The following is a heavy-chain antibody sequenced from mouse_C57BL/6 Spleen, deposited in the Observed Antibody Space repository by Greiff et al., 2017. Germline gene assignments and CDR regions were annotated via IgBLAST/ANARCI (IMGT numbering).Heavy chain of an antibody. V-gene: IGHV5-16*01. Sequence: EVKVVESEGGLVQPGSSMKLSCTASGFTFSDYYMAWVRQVPEKGLEWVANINYDGSSTYYLDSLKSRFIISRDNAKNILYLQMSSLKSEDTATYYCARAYGTPYYYAMDYWGQGTSVTVSS. CDR1: GFTFSDYY. D-gene: IGHD1-1*01. J-gene: IGHJ4*01. CDR2: INYDGSST. CDR3: ARAYGTPYYYAMDY.